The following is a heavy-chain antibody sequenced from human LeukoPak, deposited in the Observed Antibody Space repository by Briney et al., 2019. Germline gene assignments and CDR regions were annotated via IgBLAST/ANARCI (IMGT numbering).Heavy chain of an antibody. CDR1: GFTFSSYA. V-gene: IGHV3-23*01. D-gene: IGHD1-26*01. CDR2: ISGSGGST. Sequence: GGSLRPSCAASGFTFSSYAMSWVRQAPGKGLEWVSAISGSGGSTYYADSVKGRFTISRDNFKNTLYLQMNSLRAEDTAVYYCAKGSGSYQNWFDPWGQGTLATVSS. J-gene: IGHJ5*02. CDR3: AKGSGSYQNWFDP.